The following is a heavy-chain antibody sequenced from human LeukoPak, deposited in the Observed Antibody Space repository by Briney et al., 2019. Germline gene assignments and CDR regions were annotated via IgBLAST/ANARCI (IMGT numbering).Heavy chain of an antibody. J-gene: IGHJ4*02. V-gene: IGHV4-59*12. D-gene: IGHD2-15*01. CDR3: ARGYCSGGSCYFFDY. CDR2: IYNSGST. CDR1: GGSISNYY. Sequence: SETLSLTCTVSGGSISNYYWTWIRQPPGNGLEWIGYIYNSGSTNYNPSLKSRVTISVDTSKNQFSLKLSSVTAADTAVYYCARGYCSGGSCYFFDYWGQGTLVTVPS.